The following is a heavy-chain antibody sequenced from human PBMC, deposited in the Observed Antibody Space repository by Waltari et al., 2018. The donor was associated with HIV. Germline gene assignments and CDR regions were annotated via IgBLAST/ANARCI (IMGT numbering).Heavy chain of an antibody. D-gene: IGHD3-16*01. CDR2: IKSNTDGGTT. Sequence: EVLLVESGGGLGKPGGSLRLSCAASGFTFSDAWMSWVRQAPGKGVERVGRIKSNTDGGTTDYAAPVKGRFTISRDDSKTTLYLEMNSLKTEDTAVYYCTTVGGGTRDYWGQGTLITVSS. CDR3: TTVGGGTRDY. CDR1: GFTFSDAW. J-gene: IGHJ4*02. V-gene: IGHV3-15*01.